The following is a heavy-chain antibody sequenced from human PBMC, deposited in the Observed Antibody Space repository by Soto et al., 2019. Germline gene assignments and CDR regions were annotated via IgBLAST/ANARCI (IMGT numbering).Heavy chain of an antibody. CDR1: GFTFSTYG. V-gene: IGHV3-33*01. CDR3: ARGGYTYYCGMDV. D-gene: IGHD5-12*01. CDR2: IWSDGSNK. Sequence: PGGSLRLSCAASGFTFSTYGMHWVRQAPGKGLEWVAVIWSDGSNKYYADSVKGRFTISRDNSKNTLSLQMNSLRAEDTAVYYCARGGYTYYCGMDVWAKGPRSPSP. J-gene: IGHJ6*02.